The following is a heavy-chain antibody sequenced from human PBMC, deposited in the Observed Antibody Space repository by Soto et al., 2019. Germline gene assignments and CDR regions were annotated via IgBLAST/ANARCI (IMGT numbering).Heavy chain of an antibody. D-gene: IGHD2-21*01. Sequence: GXSVKVSCKASVGTFSSYAISWVRQAPEQGLEWMGGIIPIFGTANYAQKFQGRVTITADKSTSTAYMELSSLRSEDTAVYYCARDSPLHIVAGSWGQGTLVTVSS. J-gene: IGHJ4*02. CDR1: VGTFSSYA. CDR3: ARDSPLHIVAGS. V-gene: IGHV1-69*06. CDR2: IIPIFGTA.